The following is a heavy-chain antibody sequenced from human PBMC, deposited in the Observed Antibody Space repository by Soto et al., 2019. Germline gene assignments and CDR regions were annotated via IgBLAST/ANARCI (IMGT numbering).Heavy chain of an antibody. CDR3: ARVFWNGQQLVLGWFDP. J-gene: IGHJ5*02. Sequence: ASVKVSCKASGYTFTSYGISWVRQAPGQGLEWMGWISAYNGNTNYAQKLQGRVTMTTDTSTSTAYMELRSLRSDDTAVYYCARVFWNGQQLVLGWFDPWGQGTLVTSPQ. CDR2: ISAYNGNT. CDR1: GYTFTSYG. D-gene: IGHD6-13*01. V-gene: IGHV1-18*01.